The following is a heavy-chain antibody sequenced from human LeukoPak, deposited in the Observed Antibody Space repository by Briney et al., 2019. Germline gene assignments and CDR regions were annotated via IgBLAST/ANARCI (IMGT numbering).Heavy chain of an antibody. CDR1: GGSFSGYY. CDR3: ARWVTMIVDAFDI. CDR2: INHSGST. V-gene: IGHV4-34*01. D-gene: IGHD3-22*01. Sequence: PSETLSLTCAVYGGSFSGYYWSWIRQPPGKGLEWIGEINHSGSTNYNPSLKSRVTISVDTSKNQFSLKLSSVTAADTAVYYCARWVTMIVDAFDIWGQGTMVTVSS. J-gene: IGHJ3*02.